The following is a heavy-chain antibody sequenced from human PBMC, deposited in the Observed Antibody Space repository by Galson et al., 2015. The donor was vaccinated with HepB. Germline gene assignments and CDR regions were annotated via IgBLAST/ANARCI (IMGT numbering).Heavy chain of an antibody. D-gene: IGHD6-19*01. CDR2: IYSDGNT. V-gene: IGHV3-53*01. CDR3: ARDGAVPDF. J-gene: IGHJ4*02. CDR1: GSTVGSNY. Sequence: LRLSCAASGSTVGSNYMSWVRQAPGKGLEWVSVIYSDGNTYYADSVKGRFIISRDNSKNTVYLQMSSLRVEDTAVYYCARDGAVPDFWGQGTLVTVSS.